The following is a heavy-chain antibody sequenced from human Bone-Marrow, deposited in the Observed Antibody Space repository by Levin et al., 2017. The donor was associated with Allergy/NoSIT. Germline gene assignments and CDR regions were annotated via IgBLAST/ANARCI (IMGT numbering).Heavy chain of an antibody. V-gene: IGHV3-21*04. CDR2: ISSSSSNI. CDR3: ARDRTNGILTNYGMDV. D-gene: IGHD3-9*01. J-gene: IGHJ6*02. CDR1: GFNFSIYG. Sequence: GGSLRLSCAASGFNFSIYGMNWVRQAPGKGLEWVSSISSSSSNIYHADSLKGRFTISRDNAKNSLYLQMESLRAEDTAVYYCARDRTNGILTNYGMDVWGQGTTVTVSS.